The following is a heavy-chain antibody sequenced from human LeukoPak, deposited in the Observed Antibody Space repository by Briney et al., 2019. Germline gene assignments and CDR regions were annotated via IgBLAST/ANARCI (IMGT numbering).Heavy chain of an antibody. CDR1: GDTFTTSG. CDR3: AEAELNLLVDFGMDV. D-gene: IGHD6-13*01. V-gene: IGHV1-18*01. Sequence: ASVKVSCKPSGDTFTTSGINWVRQAPGQGLEWMGWINTYTGKTNYPQRLQGRVTLTTDTSASTAYMDLRSLISDDTAVYYCAEAELNLLVDFGMDVWGQGTTVTVSS. J-gene: IGHJ6*02. CDR2: INTYTGKT.